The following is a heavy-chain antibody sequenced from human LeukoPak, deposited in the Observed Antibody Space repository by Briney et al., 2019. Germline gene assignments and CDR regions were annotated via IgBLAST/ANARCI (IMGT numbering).Heavy chain of an antibody. CDR2: IYYSGST. CDR3: ARNYPWAFDI. J-gene: IGHJ3*02. V-gene: IGHV4-59*06. D-gene: IGHD1-7*01. CDR1: GGSISSYY. Sequence: SETLSLTCTVSGGSISSYYWSWIRQPPGKGLEWIGYIYYSGSTYYNPSLKSRVTISVDTSKNQFSLKLSSVTAADTAVYYCARNYPWAFDIWGQGTMVTVSS.